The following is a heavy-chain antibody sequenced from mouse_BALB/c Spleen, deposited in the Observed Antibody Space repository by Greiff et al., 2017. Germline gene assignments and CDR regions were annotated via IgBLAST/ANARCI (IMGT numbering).Heavy chain of an antibody. J-gene: IGHJ1*01. V-gene: IGHV5-17*02. D-gene: IGHD2-3*01. CDR3: ARGGGYYSYWYFDV. Sequence: EVKVVESGGGLVQPGGSRKLSCAASGFTFSSFGMHWVRQAPEKGLEWVAYISSGSSTIYYADTVKGRFTISRDNPKNTLFLQMTRLRSEDTAMYYFARGGGYYSYWYFDVWGAGTTVTVSS. CDR1: GFTFSSFG. CDR2: ISSGSSTI.